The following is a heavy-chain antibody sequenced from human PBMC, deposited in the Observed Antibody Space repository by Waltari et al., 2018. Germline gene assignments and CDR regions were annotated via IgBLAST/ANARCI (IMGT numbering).Heavy chain of an antibody. CDR3: AREIGTTVTVYYYYGMDV. V-gene: IGHV3-21*01. Sequence: EVQLVESGGGLVKPGGSLRLSCAASGFTFSSYSMNWVRQAPGKGLEWVSYSSSSSSYRYYADSVKCRFTISRDNAKNSLYLQMNSLRAEDTAVYYCAREIGTTVTVYYYYGMDVWGQGTTVTVSS. D-gene: IGHD4-17*01. CDR1: GFTFSSYS. J-gene: IGHJ6*02. CDR2: SSSSSSYR.